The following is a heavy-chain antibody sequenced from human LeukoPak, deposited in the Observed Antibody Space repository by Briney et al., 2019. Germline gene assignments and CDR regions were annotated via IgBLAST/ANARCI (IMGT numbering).Heavy chain of an antibody. Sequence: SETLSLTCAVYGGSFSDYYWTWIRQSPGRGLEFIGEAHHGGGRYYASSLKSRVTMSLDTSRNQFSLNLVSVTAADTAGYYCARGVYPGCSGDRCVTIKNWFDPWGHGILVTVSS. V-gene: IGHV4-34*01. CDR2: AHHGGGR. J-gene: IGHJ5*02. D-gene: IGHD2-15*01. CDR1: GGSFSDYY. CDR3: ARGVYPGCSGDRCVTIKNWFDP.